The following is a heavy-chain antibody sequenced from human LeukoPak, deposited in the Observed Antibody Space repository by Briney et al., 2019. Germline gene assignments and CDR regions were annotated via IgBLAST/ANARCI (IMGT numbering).Heavy chain of an antibody. V-gene: IGHV1-46*01. CDR3: ATITCSGGSCYTFGY. CDR1: GYTFTSYY. Sequence: ASVKVYCKASGYTFTSYYMHWVRQAPGQGLEWMGIINPSGGSTSYAQKFQGRVTMTRDTSTSTVYMELSSLRSEDTAVYYCATITCSGGSCYTFGYWGQGTLVTVSS. CDR2: INPSGGST. J-gene: IGHJ4*02. D-gene: IGHD2-15*01.